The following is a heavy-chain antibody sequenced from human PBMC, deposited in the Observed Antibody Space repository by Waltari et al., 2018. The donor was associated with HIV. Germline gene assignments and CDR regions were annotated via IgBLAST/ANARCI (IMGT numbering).Heavy chain of an antibody. CDR2: INPNIGGT. D-gene: IGHD3-10*01. J-gene: IGHJ6*02. Sequence: QVQLVQSGAEVKKPGASVKVSCKASGYPFNCYYRHWVRQAPGQWLEWMGRINPNIGGTTYAQKFQGRVTMTRDTSISTAYMEPSRLRSDDTAVYYCARDGRLWCGELFNGMDVWGQGTTVTVSS. V-gene: IGHV1-2*06. CDR3: ARDGRLWCGELFNGMDV. CDR1: GYPFNCYY.